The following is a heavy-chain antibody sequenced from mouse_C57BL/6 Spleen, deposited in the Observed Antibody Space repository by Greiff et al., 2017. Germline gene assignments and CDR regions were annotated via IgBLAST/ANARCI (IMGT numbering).Heavy chain of an antibody. J-gene: IGHJ3*01. CDR3: TDYSNSFAY. CDR2: IRNKANNHAT. V-gene: IGHV6-6*01. D-gene: IGHD2-5*01. Sequence: EVKLQESGGGLVHPGGSMKLSGAAPGFTFSDAWLDWVRQSPEKGLEWVAEIRNKANNHATYYAASVKGRFTISRDDSKSSVYLQMNSLRAEDTGIYYCTDYSNSFAYWGQGTLVTVSA. CDR1: GFTFSDAW.